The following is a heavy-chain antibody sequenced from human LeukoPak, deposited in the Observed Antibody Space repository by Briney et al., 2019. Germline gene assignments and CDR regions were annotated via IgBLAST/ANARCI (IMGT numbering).Heavy chain of an antibody. CDR1: GTSVYSTIYY. Sequence: SETLSLTCTVSGTSVYSTIYYWSWIRQSPGKGLEWIGNIYYSGSPYYDPSLKSRVTISVDTSKNQFSLKLSSVTAADTAVYYCARLPMRLGYCSSTSCYAQNPDYWGQGTLVTVSS. CDR2: IYYSGSP. J-gene: IGHJ4*02. CDR3: ARLPMRLGYCSSTSCYAQNPDY. V-gene: IGHV4-39*01. D-gene: IGHD2-2*01.